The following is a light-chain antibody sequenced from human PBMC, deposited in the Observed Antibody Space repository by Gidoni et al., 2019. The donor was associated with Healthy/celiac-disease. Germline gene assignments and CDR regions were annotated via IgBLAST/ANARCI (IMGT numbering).Light chain of an antibody. CDR3: QQRSNWPPR. Sequence: EIVLTQSPATLSLSPGERATLSCRASQSVSSYLAWYQQKPGQAPRLLIYDASNRATGIPARFSGSGSGTDFTLTISSLEPEDFAVYYCQQRSNWPPRFGQXTRLEIK. CDR1: QSVSSY. V-gene: IGKV3-11*01. CDR2: DAS. J-gene: IGKJ5*01.